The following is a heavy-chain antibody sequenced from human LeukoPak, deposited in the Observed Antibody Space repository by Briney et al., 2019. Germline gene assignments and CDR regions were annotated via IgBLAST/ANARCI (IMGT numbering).Heavy chain of an antibody. J-gene: IGHJ4*02. CDR3: ARGDEHSSGWYSC. V-gene: IGHV4-30-4*01. CDR2: IYYSGST. CDR1: GGSISSGDYY. D-gene: IGHD6-19*01. Sequence: SQTLSFTCTVSGGSISSGDYYWSWIRQPSGKGLEWIGYIYYSGSTNYNPSLKSRVTISVDTSKNQFSLKLSSVTAADTAMYYCARGDEHSSGWYSCWGRGTLVTVSS.